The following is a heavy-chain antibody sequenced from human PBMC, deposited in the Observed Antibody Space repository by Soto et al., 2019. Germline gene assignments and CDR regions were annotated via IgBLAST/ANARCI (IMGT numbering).Heavy chain of an antibody. Sequence: ASVNVSCKASGYTFTSYDMHWVRQAPGQGLEWMGIINSSGSGGTTSYAQKFQGRVTMTRDTSTSTVDMELSSLRAEDTAVYYCARVAVARAMDVWGQGTTVTVSS. CDR1: GYTFTSYD. J-gene: IGHJ6*02. V-gene: IGHV1-46*01. CDR3: ARVAVARAMDV. CDR2: INSSGSGGTT. D-gene: IGHD6-19*01.